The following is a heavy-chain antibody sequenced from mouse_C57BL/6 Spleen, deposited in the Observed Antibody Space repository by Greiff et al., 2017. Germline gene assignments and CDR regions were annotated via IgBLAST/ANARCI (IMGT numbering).Heavy chain of an antibody. V-gene: IGHV5-4*01. D-gene: IGHD1-1*01. J-gene: IGHJ2*01. Sequence: EVKLVESGGGLVKPGGSLKLSCAASGFTFSSYAMSWVRQTPEKRLEWVATISDGGSYTYYPDNVKGRFTISRDNAKNNLYLQMSHLKSEDTAMYYCARESYGSSYFDYWGQGATRTVSS. CDR3: ARESYGSSYFDY. CDR1: GFTFSSYA. CDR2: ISDGGSYT.